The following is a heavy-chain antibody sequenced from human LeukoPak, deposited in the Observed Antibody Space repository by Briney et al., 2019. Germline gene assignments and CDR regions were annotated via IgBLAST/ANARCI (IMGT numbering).Heavy chain of an antibody. CDR3: ARVTRGGYYNF. D-gene: IGHD3-22*01. Sequence: SQTLSLTCTVSGGSISSGSYYWSWIRQPAGKGLEWIGRIYTSGSTNYNPSLKSRVTISVDTSKNQFSLKLNSVAAADTAVYYCARVTRGGYYNFWGQGTLVTVSS. V-gene: IGHV4-61*02. J-gene: IGHJ4*02. CDR2: IYTSGST. CDR1: GGSISSGSYY.